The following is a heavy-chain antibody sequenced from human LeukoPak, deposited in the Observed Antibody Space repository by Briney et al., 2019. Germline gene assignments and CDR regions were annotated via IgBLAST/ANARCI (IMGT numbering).Heavy chain of an antibody. J-gene: IGHJ5*02. CDR2: FDPEDGET. Sequence: ASVKVSCKVSGYTLTELSMHWVRQAPGKGLEWMGGFDPEDGETIYAQKFQGRVTMTRNTSISTAYMELSSLRSEDTAVYYCARMYYGSGSYYRSNWFDPWGQGTLVTVSS. CDR3: ARMYYGSGSYYRSNWFDP. V-gene: IGHV1-24*01. CDR1: GYTLTELS. D-gene: IGHD3-10*01.